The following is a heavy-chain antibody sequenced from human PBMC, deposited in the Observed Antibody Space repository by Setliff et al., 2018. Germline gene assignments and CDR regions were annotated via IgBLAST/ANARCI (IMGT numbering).Heavy chain of an antibody. CDR1: GYPFTSYY. V-gene: IGHV1-18*04. CDR3: ARERIYDGLNYNGMDV. D-gene: IGHD3-3*01. Sequence: GASVKVSCKASGYPFTSYYMYWLRQAPGQGLEWMGWISGYDGNTKYAQNLHGRVTMTTDTSTTTAYMELRSLRSDDTAVYYCARERIYDGLNYNGMDVWGQGTTVTVS. J-gene: IGHJ6*01. CDR2: ISGYDGNT.